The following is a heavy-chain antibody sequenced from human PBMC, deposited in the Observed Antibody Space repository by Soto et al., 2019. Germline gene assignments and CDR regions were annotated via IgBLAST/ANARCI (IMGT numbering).Heavy chain of an antibody. Sequence: GASVKVSCKASGYTFTSYDINWVRQATGQGLEWMGWMNPNSGNTGYAQKFQGRVTMTRNTSISTAYMELGSLRSEDTAVYYCARGRGGYCSSTSCSHYYGMDVWGQGTTVTVSS. CDR3: ARGRGGYCSSTSCSHYYGMDV. V-gene: IGHV1-8*01. CDR2: MNPNSGNT. J-gene: IGHJ6*02. CDR1: GYTFTSYD. D-gene: IGHD2-2*03.